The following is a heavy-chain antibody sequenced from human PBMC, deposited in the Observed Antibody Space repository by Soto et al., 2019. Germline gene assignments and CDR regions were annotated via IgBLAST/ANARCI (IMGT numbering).Heavy chain of an antibody. J-gene: IGHJ4*02. CDR1: GYTLTELS. Sequence: GASVKVSCKASGYTLTELSMHWVRQAPGKGLEWMGGFDPEDGETIYAQKFQGRVTMTEDTSTDTAYMELSSLRSEDTAVYYCATTVTTRMGLSFWGQGTLVTVSS. CDR3: ATTVTTRMGLSF. V-gene: IGHV1-24*01. D-gene: IGHD4-17*01. CDR2: FDPEDGET.